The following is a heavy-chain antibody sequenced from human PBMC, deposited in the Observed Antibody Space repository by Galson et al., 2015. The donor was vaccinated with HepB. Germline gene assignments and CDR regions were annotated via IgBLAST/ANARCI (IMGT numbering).Heavy chain of an antibody. CDR1: GFTFDDYA. Sequence: SLRLSCAASGFTFDDYAMHWVRQAPGKGLGWVSGISWNSGSIGYADSVKGRFTISRDNAKNSLYLQMNSLRAEDTALYYCAKIGLSSSSEGVLFDFDYWGQGTLVTVSS. CDR2: ISWNSGSI. V-gene: IGHV3-9*01. D-gene: IGHD6-6*01. J-gene: IGHJ4*02. CDR3: AKIGLSSSSEGVLFDFDY.